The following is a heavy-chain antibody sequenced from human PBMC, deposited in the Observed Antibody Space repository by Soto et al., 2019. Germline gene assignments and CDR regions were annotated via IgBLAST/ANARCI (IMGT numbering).Heavy chain of an antibody. Sequence: SETLSLTCAVSGGTFSGYYWTLIRQPPGTGLEWIGEINHSGSTNYNPSLKSRVTISVDTSKNQFSLKLTSVTAADTAVYYCERETITGLFDYWGQGILVSVS. D-gene: IGHD2-8*02. CDR3: ERETITGLFDY. CDR1: GGTFSGYY. J-gene: IGHJ4*02. CDR2: INHSGST. V-gene: IGHV4-34*01.